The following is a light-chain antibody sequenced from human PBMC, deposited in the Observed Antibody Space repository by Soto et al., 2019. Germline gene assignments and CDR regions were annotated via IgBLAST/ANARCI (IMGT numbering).Light chain of an antibody. CDR2: GAS. CDR1: QSVSSSY. V-gene: IGKV3-20*01. CDR3: QQYGSSPGT. Sequence: EIVLTQSPGTLSLSPGERATLSCRASQSVSSSYLAWYQQKPGQAPRLLIYGASSRATGIPDRFSGSGSGTAFTLTISMLEPEDFAVYYCQQYGSSPGTFGQGTKVEIK. J-gene: IGKJ1*01.